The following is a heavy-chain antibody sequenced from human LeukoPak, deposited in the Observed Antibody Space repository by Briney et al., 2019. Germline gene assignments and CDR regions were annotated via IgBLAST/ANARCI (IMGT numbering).Heavy chain of an antibody. CDR3: AILPAPVTTPLDY. Sequence: GRSLRLSGAASGFTFSSYGMHWVRQAPGKGLEWVAVISFDGSNKYYADSVKGRFTISRDNSKNTLYLQMNSLRAEDTAVHYCAILPAPVTTPLDYWGQGTLVTVSS. CDR2: ISFDGSNK. V-gene: IGHV3-30*03. CDR1: GFTFSSYG. D-gene: IGHD4-17*01. J-gene: IGHJ4*02.